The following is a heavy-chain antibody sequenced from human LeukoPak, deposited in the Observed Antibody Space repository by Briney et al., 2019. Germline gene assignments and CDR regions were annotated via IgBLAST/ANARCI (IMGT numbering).Heavy chain of an antibody. CDR3: ARDIVATIGAFDY. J-gene: IGHJ4*02. CDR1: GFTFSSYS. V-gene: IGHV3-21*01. Sequence: GGSLRLSCAASGFTFSSYSMNWVSQAPGKGLEWVSSISSSSSYIYYADSVKGRFTISRDNAKNSLYLQMNSLRAEDTAVYYCARDIVATIGAFDYWGQGTLVTVSS. CDR2: ISSSSSYI. D-gene: IGHD5-12*01.